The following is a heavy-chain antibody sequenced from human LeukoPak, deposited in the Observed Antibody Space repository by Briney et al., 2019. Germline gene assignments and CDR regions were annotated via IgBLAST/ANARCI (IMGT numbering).Heavy chain of an antibody. J-gene: IGHJ4*02. CDR1: GYTLTELS. CDR2: FDPEDGET. V-gene: IGHV1-24*01. CDR3: ATEGIAVAGTPPPPFDY. D-gene: IGHD6-19*01. Sequence: GASVTVSCKVSGYTLTELSMHWVRQAPGKGLEWMGGFDPEDGETIYAQKFQGRVTMTEDTSTDTAYMELSSLRSEDTAVYYCATEGIAVAGTPPPPFDYWGQGTLVTVSS.